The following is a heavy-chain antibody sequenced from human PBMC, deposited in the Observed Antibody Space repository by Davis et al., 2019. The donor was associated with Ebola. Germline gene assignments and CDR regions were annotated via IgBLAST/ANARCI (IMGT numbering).Heavy chain of an antibody. J-gene: IGHJ4*02. V-gene: IGHV1-69*01. CDR1: GFTFSGSA. CDR2: IMPIFGTT. Sequence: KISCAASGFTFSGSAMHWVRQAPGLGLEWMGGIMPIFGTTNYAQKFQARVTITADESTGTAYMDLSSLRSEDTAIYFCAILAGRTEGDYWGQGTLVTVSS. CDR3: AILAGRTEGDY. D-gene: IGHD6-6*01.